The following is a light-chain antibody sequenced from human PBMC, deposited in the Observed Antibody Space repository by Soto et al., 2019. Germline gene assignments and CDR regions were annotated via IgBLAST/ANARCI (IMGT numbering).Light chain of an antibody. J-gene: IGKJ2*01. CDR1: QSISSSY. CDR2: AAS. Sequence: EIVLTQSPGTLSLSPGERATLSCRASQSISSSYLAWYQQKPGQAPRLLIYAASSRATGIPDRFSGSGSGTDFNLTISRLETEDFAVYYCQQYGRSSYTFGQGTQLEIK. V-gene: IGKV3-20*01. CDR3: QQYGRSSYT.